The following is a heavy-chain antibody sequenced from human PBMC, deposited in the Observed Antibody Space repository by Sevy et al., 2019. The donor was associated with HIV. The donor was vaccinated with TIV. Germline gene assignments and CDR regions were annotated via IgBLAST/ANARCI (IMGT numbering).Heavy chain of an antibody. Sequence: GGSLRLSCAASGFTFDDYAMHWVRQAPGKGLEWVSGISWNSGSIGYADSVKGRFTISRDNAKNSLYLQMNSLRAEDTAVYYCAKDISGSYRGFDYWGQGTLVTVSS. CDR2: ISWNSGSI. J-gene: IGHJ4*02. CDR3: AKDISGSYRGFDY. V-gene: IGHV3-9*01. D-gene: IGHD1-26*01. CDR1: GFTFDDYA.